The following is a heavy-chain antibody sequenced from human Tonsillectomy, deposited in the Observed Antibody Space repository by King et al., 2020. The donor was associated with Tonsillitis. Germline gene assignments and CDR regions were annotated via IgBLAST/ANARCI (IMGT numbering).Heavy chain of an antibody. J-gene: IGHJ5*02. Sequence: QLQESGPGLVKPSETLSLSCSVSGDSISDGNHYWGWIRQPPGQGLEWIASIYYTGSTYYSPSLKSRVTMSVDTSKNRFSLKLNSVTAADTAVYYCARHPVWWSDRRSVWFDPWGQGTLVTVSS. CDR3: ARHPVWWSDRRSVWFDP. CDR1: GDSISDGNHY. V-gene: IGHV4-39*01. CDR2: IYYTGST. D-gene: IGHD2-21*01.